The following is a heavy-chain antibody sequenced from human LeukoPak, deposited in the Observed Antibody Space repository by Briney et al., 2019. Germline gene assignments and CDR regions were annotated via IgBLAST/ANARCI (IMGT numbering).Heavy chain of an antibody. V-gene: IGHV4-38-2*02. CDR3: ARAESDYGDYGTDAFDI. J-gene: IGHJ3*02. Sequence: PLETLSLTCTVSGYSISSGYYWGWIRQPPGKGLEWIGSIYHSGSTYYNPSLKSRVTISVDTSKNQFSLKLSSVTAADTAVYYCARAESDYGDYGTDAFDIWGQGTMVTVSS. CDR2: IYHSGST. CDR1: GYSISSGYY. D-gene: IGHD4-17*01.